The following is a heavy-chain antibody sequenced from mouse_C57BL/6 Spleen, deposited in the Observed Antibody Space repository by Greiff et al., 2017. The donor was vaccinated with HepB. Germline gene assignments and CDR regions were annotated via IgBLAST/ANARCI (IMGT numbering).Heavy chain of an antibody. J-gene: IGHJ4*01. V-gene: IGHV3-6*01. CDR2: ISYDGSN. CDR3: ARDGDY. CDR1: GYSITSGYY. Sequence: EVKLQESGPGLVKPSQSLSLTCSVTGYSITSGYYWNWIRQFPGNNLEWMGYISYDGSNNYNPSLKNRISITRDTSKNQFFLKLNSVTTEDTATYYCARDGDYWGQGTSVTVSS.